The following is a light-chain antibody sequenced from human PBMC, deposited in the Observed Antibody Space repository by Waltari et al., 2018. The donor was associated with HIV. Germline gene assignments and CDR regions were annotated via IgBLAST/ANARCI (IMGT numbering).Light chain of an antibody. CDR1: SSNIGADYD. J-gene: IGLJ2*01. Sequence: QSVLTQPPSVSGAPGQRVTISCTGGSSNIGADYDVHWYQQIPGTAPKLLISGNKNRPSRVLDRFSASKSGASASLAITGLQAEDEADYFCQAYDRSLSASVVFGGGTKLTVL. CDR2: GNK. CDR3: QAYDRSLSASVV. V-gene: IGLV1-40*01.